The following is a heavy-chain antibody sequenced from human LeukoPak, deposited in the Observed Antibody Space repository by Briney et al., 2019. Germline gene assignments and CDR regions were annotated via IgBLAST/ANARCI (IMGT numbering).Heavy chain of an antibody. CDR1: GGSISSYY. CDR2: IYYSGST. CDR3: ARRRGSLAPHDAFDI. Sequence: SSETLSLTCTVSGGSISSYYWSWIRQPPGKGLEWIGYIYYSGSTNYNPSLKSRVTISVDTSKNQFSLKLSSVTAADTAVYYCARRRGSLAPHDAFDIWGQGTMVTVSS. D-gene: IGHD3-10*01. J-gene: IGHJ3*02. V-gene: IGHV4-59*01.